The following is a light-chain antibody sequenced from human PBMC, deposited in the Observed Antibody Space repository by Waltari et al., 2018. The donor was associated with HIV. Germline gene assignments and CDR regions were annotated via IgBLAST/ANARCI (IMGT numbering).Light chain of an antibody. CDR2: DVN. CDR3: CSYAGTLV. V-gene: IGLV2-23*02. CDR1: NSYIGIYNL. J-gene: IGLJ3*02. Sequence: QSALTQPASVSGSPGHSLTISCTGTNSYIGIYNLVSWYQQFPGQAPKLLIYDVNNRPAGVSNRCSGSKSGNTAALSRSGLQAEDEDDYYCCSYAGTLVFGGGTRLTVL.